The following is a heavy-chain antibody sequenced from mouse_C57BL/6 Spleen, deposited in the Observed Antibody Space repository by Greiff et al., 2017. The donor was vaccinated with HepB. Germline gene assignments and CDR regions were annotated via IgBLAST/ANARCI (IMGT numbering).Heavy chain of an antibody. CDR2: SDPEDGET. J-gene: IGHJ3*01. V-gene: IGHV14-2*01. CDR1: GFNIKDYY. CDR3: ARLLMGGNYAWFAY. D-gene: IGHD2-1*01. Sequence: VQLQQSGAELVKPGASVKLSCTASGFNIKDYYMHWVKQRTEQGLEWIGRSDPEDGETKYDPKFQGKATLTADTSSNTAYLQLSSLTSEDTAVYYCARLLMGGNYAWFAYWGQGTLVTVSA.